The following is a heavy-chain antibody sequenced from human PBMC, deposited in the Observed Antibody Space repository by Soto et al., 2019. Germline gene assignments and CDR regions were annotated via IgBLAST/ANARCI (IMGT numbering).Heavy chain of an antibody. J-gene: IGHJ4*02. CDR3: AREVVITQRYFDY. Sequence: GGSLRLSCAASGFTFSSYGMHWVRQAPGKGLEWVAVILYDGSNKYYADSVKGRFTISRDNSKNTLYLQMNSLRAEDTAVYYCAREVVITQRYFDYWGQGTLVTVSS. CDR1: GFTFSSYG. CDR2: ILYDGSNK. V-gene: IGHV3-33*01. D-gene: IGHD3-22*01.